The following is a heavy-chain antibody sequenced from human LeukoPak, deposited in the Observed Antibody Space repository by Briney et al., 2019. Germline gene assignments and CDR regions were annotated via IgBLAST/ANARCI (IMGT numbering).Heavy chain of an antibody. J-gene: IGHJ4*02. CDR1: GGSFSGYY. CDR3: ARLWRAAIDY. V-gene: IGHV4-34*01. D-gene: IGHD1-1*01. Sequence: PSETLSLTCAVYGGSFSGYYWSWIRQPPGKGLEWIGEINHSGSTNYNPSLKSRVTISVDTSKNQFSLKLSSVTSADTAVYYCARLWRAAIDYGGQGTLVTVSS. CDR2: INHSGST.